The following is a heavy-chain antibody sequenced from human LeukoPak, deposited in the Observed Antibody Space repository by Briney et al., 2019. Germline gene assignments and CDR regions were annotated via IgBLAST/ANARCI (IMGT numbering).Heavy chain of an antibody. V-gene: IGHV4-61*01. D-gene: IGHD6-19*01. Sequence: PSETLSLTCTVSGGSVSSGSYYWSWIRQPPGKGLEWIGYIYYSGSTNYNPSLKSRVTISVDTSKNQFSLKLSSVTAADTAVYYCASREVAGTKHFDYWGQGTLVTVSS. CDR2: IYYSGST. J-gene: IGHJ4*02. CDR1: GGSVSSGSYY. CDR3: ASREVAGTKHFDY.